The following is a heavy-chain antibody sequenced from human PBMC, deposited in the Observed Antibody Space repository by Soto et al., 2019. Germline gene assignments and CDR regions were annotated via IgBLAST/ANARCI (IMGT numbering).Heavy chain of an antibody. CDR3: ARVNRGRFDL. CDR1: GYTFTSYV. V-gene: IGHV1-18*01. CDR2: ISAYNGNT. J-gene: IGHJ5*02. Sequence: ASVKVSCKASGYTFTSYVISWPRQAPGQGLEWMGWISAYNGNTNYAQKLQGRVTMTTDTSTSTAYMELRSLRSDDTAVYYCARVNRGRFDLWGQGTLVSASS.